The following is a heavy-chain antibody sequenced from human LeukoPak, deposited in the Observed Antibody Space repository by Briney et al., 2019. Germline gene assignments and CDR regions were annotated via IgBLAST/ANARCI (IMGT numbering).Heavy chain of an antibody. CDR3: ARSAYSAYDRFDY. J-gene: IGHJ4*02. Sequence: GASVKVSCKASGFTFTAYYMHWVRQAPGQGLEWMGWINPNSGDTNYAQKFQGRVTVTRDTSISTVYMEMSRLRSDDTAVYYCARSAYSAYDRFDYWGQGSLVTVSS. D-gene: IGHD5-12*01. CDR1: GFTFTAYY. CDR2: INPNSGDT. V-gene: IGHV1-2*02.